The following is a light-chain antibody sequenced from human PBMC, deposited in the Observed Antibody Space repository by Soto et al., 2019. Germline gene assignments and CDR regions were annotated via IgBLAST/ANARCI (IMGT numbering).Light chain of an antibody. J-gene: IGLJ3*02. CDR2: DTS. Sequence: QTVVTQEPSLTVSPGGTVTLTCGSSTGAVTSGHYPYWFQQKPGQAPRTLIYDTSNKHSWTPARFSGSLLGGKAALTLSGAQPDDEAAYYCLLSYSGARSDWVFGGGTKLTVL. CDR3: LLSYSGARSDWV. V-gene: IGLV7-46*01. CDR1: TGAVTSGHY.